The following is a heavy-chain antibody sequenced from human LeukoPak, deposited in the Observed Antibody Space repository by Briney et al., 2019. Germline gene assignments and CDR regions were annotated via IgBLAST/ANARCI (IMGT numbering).Heavy chain of an antibody. CDR1: GGSISSYY. CDR2: IYTSGST. Sequence: SETLSLTCTVSGGSISSYYWSWIRQPAGKGLEWIGRIYTSGSTNYNPSLKSRVTMSVDTSKNQFSLKLSSVTAADTAVYYCARDRPDYQSSYYFDYWGQGTLVTVSS. CDR3: ARDRPDYQSSYYFDY. D-gene: IGHD2-2*01. J-gene: IGHJ4*02. V-gene: IGHV4-4*07.